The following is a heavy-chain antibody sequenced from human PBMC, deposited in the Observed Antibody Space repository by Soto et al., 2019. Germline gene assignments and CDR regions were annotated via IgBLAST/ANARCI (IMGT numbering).Heavy chain of an antibody. CDR1: GGTFSSYA. D-gene: IGHD6-19*01. Sequence: ASVKVSCKASGGTFSSYAISWVRQAPGQGLEWMGGIIPIFGTANYAQKFQGRVTITADESTSTAYMELSSLRPEDTAVYYCARVAWEDSSGWYFFACWGEGTLVSV. CDR3: ARVAWEDSSGWYFFAC. V-gene: IGHV1-69*01. CDR2: IIPIFGTA. J-gene: IGHJ4*02.